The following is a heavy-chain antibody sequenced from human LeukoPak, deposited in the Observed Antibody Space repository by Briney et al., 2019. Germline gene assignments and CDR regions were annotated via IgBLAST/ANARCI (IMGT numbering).Heavy chain of an antibody. CDR3: ARDSATAAAAELDY. Sequence: GASVKVSCKASGYTFTVYYMHWVRQAPGQGLEWMGWINPNSGGTNYAQKFQGRVTMTRDTSISTAYMELTWLKSDDTVVYYCARDSATAAAAELDYWGQGTLVTVSS. J-gene: IGHJ4*02. CDR2: INPNSGGT. D-gene: IGHD6-13*01. CDR1: GYTFTVYY. V-gene: IGHV1-2*02.